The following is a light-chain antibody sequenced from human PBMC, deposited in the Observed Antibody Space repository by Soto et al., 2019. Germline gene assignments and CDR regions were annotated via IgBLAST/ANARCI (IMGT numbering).Light chain of an antibody. CDR3: NSFTTSSTYV. CDR1: SSDVGSYNR. V-gene: IGLV2-18*02. CDR2: DVT. Sequence: QSALTQPPSVSGSPGQSVAISCTGTSSDVGSYNRVAWYQQPPGTAPKLIIYDVTNRPSGVPDRFSGSKSGITASLTISGLQAEDEADYYCNSFTTSSTYVFGTGTKVTVL. J-gene: IGLJ1*01.